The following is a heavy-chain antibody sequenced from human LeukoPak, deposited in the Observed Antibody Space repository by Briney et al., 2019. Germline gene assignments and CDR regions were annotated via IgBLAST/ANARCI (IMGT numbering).Heavy chain of an antibody. J-gene: IGHJ4*02. CDR1: GFTFGDYA. V-gene: IGHV3-49*04. Sequence: GGSLRLSCTGSGFTFGDYAMNWVRQAPGKGLEWVGFIRSKNYGGTTEYAASVKGRFTISRDDSKSIAYLQMNSLKTEDTAVYYCTRVIVATKDYWGQGTLVTVSS. CDR2: IRSKNYGGTT. CDR3: TRVIVATKDY. D-gene: IGHD5-12*01.